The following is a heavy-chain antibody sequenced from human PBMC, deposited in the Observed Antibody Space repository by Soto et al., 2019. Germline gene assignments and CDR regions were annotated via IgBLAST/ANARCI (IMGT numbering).Heavy chain of an antibody. J-gene: IGHJ5*02. Sequence: SETLSLTCSVSGGSISSSNYYWGWIRQPPGKGLEWIGSIYYSGSTYYNPSLQSRVTISVDTSKNQFSLNLNSVTAADTAIYYCARDNYGVESSLGQGTLVTVSS. D-gene: IGHD3-10*01. CDR2: IYYSGST. V-gene: IGHV4-39*07. CDR3: ARDNYGVESS. CDR1: GGSISSSNYY.